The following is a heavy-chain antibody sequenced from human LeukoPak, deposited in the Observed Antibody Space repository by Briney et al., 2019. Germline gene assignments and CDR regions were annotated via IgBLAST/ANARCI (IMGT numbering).Heavy chain of an antibody. V-gene: IGHV3-9*01. J-gene: IGHJ6*02. D-gene: IGHD1-26*01. CDR2: ISWNSGSI. CDR3: AKDGGGSPHYYYYYGMDV. CDR1: GFTFDDYA. Sequence: PGGSLRLSCAASGFTFDDYAMHWVRQAPGKGLEWVSGISWNSGSIGYADSVKGRFTISRDNAKNPLYLQMNSLRAEDTALYYCAKDGGGSPHYYYYYGMDVWGQGTTVTVSS.